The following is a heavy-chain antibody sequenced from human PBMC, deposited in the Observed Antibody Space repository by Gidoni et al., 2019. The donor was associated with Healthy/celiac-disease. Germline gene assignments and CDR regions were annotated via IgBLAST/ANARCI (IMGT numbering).Heavy chain of an antibody. J-gene: IGHJ4*02. Sequence: EVQLLASGGGLVQPGGSLGLSCAASGFTFSSYAMSWVRQAPGQGLEWVSAISGRGGSTYYADSVKGRFTISRDNSKNTLYRQMNSLRAEDTAVYYCAKDPDGSGSYYDYWGQGTLVTVSS. CDR1: GFTFSSYA. D-gene: IGHD3-10*01. V-gene: IGHV3-23*01. CDR2: ISGRGGST. CDR3: AKDPDGSGSYYDY.